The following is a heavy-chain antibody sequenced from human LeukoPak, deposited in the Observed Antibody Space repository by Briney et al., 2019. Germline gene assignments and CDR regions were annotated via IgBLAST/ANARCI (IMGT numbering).Heavy chain of an antibody. J-gene: IGHJ4*02. Sequence: KTSETLSLTCAVYGGSFSGYYWSWIRQPPGKGLEWIGEINHSGSTNYNPSLKSRVTISVDTSKNQFSLKLSSVTAADTAVYYCARVTMGREYYFDYWGQGTLVTVSS. CDR2: INHSGST. CDR1: GGSFSGYY. V-gene: IGHV4-34*01. CDR3: ARVTMGREYYFDY. D-gene: IGHD1-26*01.